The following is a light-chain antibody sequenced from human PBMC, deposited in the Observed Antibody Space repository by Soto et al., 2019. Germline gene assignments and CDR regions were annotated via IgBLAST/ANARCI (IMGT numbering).Light chain of an antibody. V-gene: IGKV1-5*03. CDR3: QHYSTYPLT. CDR2: KAS. CDR1: QSISPW. J-gene: IGKJ4*01. Sequence: DIQMTQSPSTLSASVGDSVTITCRASQSISPWLAWYQQKPGKAPTLLIYKASSLEGGVPSRFSGSGSETDFTITISALQPDDFATYCSQHYSTYPLTFGGGTTVEIK.